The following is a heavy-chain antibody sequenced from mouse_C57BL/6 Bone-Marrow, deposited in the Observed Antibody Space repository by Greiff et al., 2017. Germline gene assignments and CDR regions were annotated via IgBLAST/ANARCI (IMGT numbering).Heavy chain of an antibody. J-gene: IGHJ3*01. D-gene: IGHD1-1*01. CDR2: IDPSDSYT. Sequence: QVQLKESGAELVMPGASVKLSCKASGYTFTSYWMHWVKQRPGQGLEWIGEIDPSDSYTNYNQKFKGKSTLTVDKSSSTAYMQLSSLTSEDSAVYYCASYYYGSSSWFAYWGQGTLVTVSA. CDR3: ASYYYGSSSWFAY. CDR1: GYTFTSYW. V-gene: IGHV1-69*01.